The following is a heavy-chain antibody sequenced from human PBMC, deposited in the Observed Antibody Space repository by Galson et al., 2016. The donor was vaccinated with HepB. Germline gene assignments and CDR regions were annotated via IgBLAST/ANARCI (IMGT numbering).Heavy chain of an antibody. V-gene: IGHV3-9*01. CDR3: ARDISSGLVGDFAQ. Sequence: SLRLSCAASGLSLSTPVMYWVRQAPGKGLEWVSGISWNGRTIDYADSVKGRFTISRDTASNSLFLQMTSLRVDDTAVYYCARDISSGLVGDFAQWGQGTLVTVSS. D-gene: IGHD2-15*01. CDR2: ISWNGRTI. CDR1: GLSLSTPV. J-gene: IGHJ4*02.